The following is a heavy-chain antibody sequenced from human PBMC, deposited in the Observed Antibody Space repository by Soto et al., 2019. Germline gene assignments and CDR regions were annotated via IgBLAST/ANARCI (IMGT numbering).Heavy chain of an antibody. Sequence: QVQLVESGGGVVQPGGSLRLSCAASGFSFYSYGMQWVRQTAGKGLEWVAVIWYDGSNKHYADSVKGRFTISRDNSRNTMYLQMNSLRAEDTGVYYGARDRECLNSLASISYFDLWGRGTLVTVSS. D-gene: IGHD1-7*01. CDR1: GFSFYSYG. J-gene: IGHJ2*01. CDR3: ARDRECLNSLASISYFDL. CDR2: IWYDGSNK. V-gene: IGHV3-33*01.